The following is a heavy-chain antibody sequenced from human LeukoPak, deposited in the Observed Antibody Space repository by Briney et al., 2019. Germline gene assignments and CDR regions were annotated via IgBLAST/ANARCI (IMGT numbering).Heavy chain of an antibody. CDR1: GFTVTMNY. CDR3: ATSTVTNLGDAFDI. J-gene: IGHJ3*02. Sequence: GGSLRLSCAASGFTVTMNYMSWVRQAPGGGLEWVSVIYSDGNTYYADSVRGRFTISRDNSKNTLYLQMNSLRAEDTAFYYCATSTVTNLGDAFDIWGQGTMVTVSS. D-gene: IGHD4-17*01. CDR2: IYSDGNT. V-gene: IGHV3-53*01.